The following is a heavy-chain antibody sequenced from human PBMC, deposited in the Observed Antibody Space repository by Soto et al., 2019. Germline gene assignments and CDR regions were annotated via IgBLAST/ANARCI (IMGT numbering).Heavy chain of an antibody. CDR2: ISYDGSNK. J-gene: IGHJ1*01. V-gene: IGHV3-30*03. Sequence: QVQLVESGGGVVQPGRSLRLSCAASGFPFSSYGMHWVRQAPGKGLEWVAVISYDGSNKYYADSVKGRFTISRDNSKNTLYLQMNSLRAEDTAVYYCATPLEHWGQGTLVTVSS. CDR3: ATPLEH. CDR1: GFPFSSYG.